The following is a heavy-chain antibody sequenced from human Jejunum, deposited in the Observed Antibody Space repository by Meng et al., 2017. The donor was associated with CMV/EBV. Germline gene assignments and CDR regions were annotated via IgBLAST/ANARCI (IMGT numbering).Heavy chain of an antibody. V-gene: IGHV3-74*03. CDR3: ARDRYCHNGICFAPNTYYFGMGV. CDR2: INNDGGTT. J-gene: IGHJ6*02. Sequence: HWVRQAPGKGLVWVSRINNDGGTTVYADSVKGRFTISRDNAKNSLYLQMNNLRPEDTAVYYCARDRYCHNGICFAPNTYYFGMGVWGQGTTVTVSS. D-gene: IGHD2-8*01.